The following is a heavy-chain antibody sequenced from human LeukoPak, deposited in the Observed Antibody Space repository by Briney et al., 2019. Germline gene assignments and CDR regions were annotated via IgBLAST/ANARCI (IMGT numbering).Heavy chain of an antibody. J-gene: IGHJ5*02. V-gene: IGHV4-30-2*01. CDR1: GASVSSGGYY. Sequence: SETLSLTCSVSGASVSSGGYYWSWIRQTPGKGLEWIGYTYHSGSPFHNPSLKGRATISLDKSRNQVSLKLTSVTAADTAVYYCARDVTTVTLIWFDPWGQGTLVTVSS. CDR2: TYHSGSP. CDR3: ARDVTTVTLIWFDP. D-gene: IGHD4-11*01.